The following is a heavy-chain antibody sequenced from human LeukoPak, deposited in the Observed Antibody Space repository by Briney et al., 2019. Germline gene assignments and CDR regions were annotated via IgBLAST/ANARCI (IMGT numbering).Heavy chain of an antibody. J-gene: IGHJ4*02. V-gene: IGHV3-23*01. CDR3: AKGSAAARPYYFDF. D-gene: IGHD6-6*01. Sequence: GGSLRLSCEASGFTFSNYAMSWVRQAPGKGLEWISAITDTGGDTYYADSVKGRFTISRDKSKNTLDLQMNSPRAEDTALYYCAKGSAAARPYYFDFWGQGTLVTVSS. CDR2: ITDTGGDT. CDR1: GFTFSNYA.